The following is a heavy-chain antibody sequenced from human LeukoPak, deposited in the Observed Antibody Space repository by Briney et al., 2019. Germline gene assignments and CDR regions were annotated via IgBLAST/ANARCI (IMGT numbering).Heavy chain of an antibody. D-gene: IGHD6-13*01. CDR3: AKVGSSMSFYYYYGLDV. CDR1: GFTFNIYA. V-gene: IGHV3-23*01. CDR2: ISGSGGTT. Sequence: GGSLRLSCAASGFTFNIYAMSWVRQAPGKGLEWVSAISGSGGTTNYADSVKGRFTISRDNSKNTLYLQMDSLRAEDTAVYYCAKVGSSMSFYYYYGLDVWGQGTTVTVSS. J-gene: IGHJ6*02.